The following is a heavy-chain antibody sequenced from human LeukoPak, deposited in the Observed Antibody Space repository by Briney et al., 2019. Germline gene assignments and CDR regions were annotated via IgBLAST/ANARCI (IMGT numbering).Heavy chain of an antibody. CDR3: ARDDGSSWPGDAFDI. J-gene: IGHJ3*02. Sequence: ASVKVSCKAFGYTFTSNYMHWVRQAPGQGPEWMGVISPSGGSTTYAQKFQGRVTLTRDMSTSTDYLELSSLRSEDTAVYYCARDDGSSWPGDAFDIWGQGTMVTVSS. V-gene: IGHV1-46*01. D-gene: IGHD6-13*01. CDR1: GYTFTSNY. CDR2: ISPSGGST.